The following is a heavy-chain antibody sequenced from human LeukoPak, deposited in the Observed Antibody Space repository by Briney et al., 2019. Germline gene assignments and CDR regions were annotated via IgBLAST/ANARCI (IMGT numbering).Heavy chain of an antibody. V-gene: IGHV3-21*01. J-gene: IGHJ4*02. CDR2: ISSSSSYI. Sequence: KTGGSLRLSCAASGFTFSSYSMNWVRQAPGKGLEWVSSISSSSSYIYYADSVKGRFTISRDNAKNSLYLQMNSLRAEDTAVYYCARGGAVAGYKVDYWGQGTLVTVSS. CDR3: ARGGAVAGYKVDY. CDR1: GFTFSSYS. D-gene: IGHD6-19*01.